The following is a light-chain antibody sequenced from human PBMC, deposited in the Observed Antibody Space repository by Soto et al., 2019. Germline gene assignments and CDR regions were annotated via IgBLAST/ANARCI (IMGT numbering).Light chain of an antibody. Sequence: IVMTQSPATLSVSPGERATLSCRASQSVSSNLAWYQHRPGQAPRLLIYGASTRATDIPARFSGSGSGTAVTLTISSLQSEDFAVYYCQQYNNWPRGTFGQGTKLEIK. CDR2: GAS. J-gene: IGKJ2*01. CDR1: QSVSSN. V-gene: IGKV3-15*01. CDR3: QQYNNWPRGT.